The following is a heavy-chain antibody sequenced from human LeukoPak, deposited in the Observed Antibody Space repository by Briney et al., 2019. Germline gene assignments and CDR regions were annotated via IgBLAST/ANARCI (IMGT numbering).Heavy chain of an antibody. D-gene: IGHD3-10*01. V-gene: IGHV4-30-4*01. J-gene: IGHJ5*02. CDR2: SGTT. CDR1: GASISSGAYH. Sequence: PSETLSLTCTVSGASISSGAYHWSWIRQAPGKGLEWIGHSGTTSYNPSLNGRVSISVDTSKNQFSLRLTSVTAADTAVYFCATYYGSPGGSGSWGQGTRVTVSS. CDR3: ATYYGSPGGSGS.